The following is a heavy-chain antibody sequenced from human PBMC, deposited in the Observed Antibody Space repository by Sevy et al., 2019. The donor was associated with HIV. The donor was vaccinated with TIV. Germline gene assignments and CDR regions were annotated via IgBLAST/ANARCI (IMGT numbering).Heavy chain of an antibody. Sequence: GGSLRLSCAASGFTFSNAWMSWVRQAPGKGLEWVGRIKSKTDGGTTDYAAPVKGRFTISRDDSKNTLYLQMNSLKTEDTAVSYCTQEGDGYCTNGVCYTPDAFDIWGHGPMVTVSS. CDR1: GFTFSNAW. J-gene: IGHJ3*02. V-gene: IGHV3-15*01. CDR3: TQEGDGYCTNGVCYTPDAFDI. CDR2: IKSKTDGGTT. D-gene: IGHD2-8*01.